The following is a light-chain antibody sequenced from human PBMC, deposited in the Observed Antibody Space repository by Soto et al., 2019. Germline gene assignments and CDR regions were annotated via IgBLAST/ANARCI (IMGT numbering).Light chain of an antibody. CDR1: QSVSSYF. V-gene: IGKV3-20*01. Sequence: EIVLTQSPGTLSLSPGERATLSCRASQSVSSYFLAWYQQRPGQAPRLLIYRASSRATGIPDRFSGSGSGTDFTLTISRLEPEDFAVYYCQQSGSSPITFGQGTRLEIK. CDR3: QQSGSSPIT. J-gene: IGKJ5*01. CDR2: RAS.